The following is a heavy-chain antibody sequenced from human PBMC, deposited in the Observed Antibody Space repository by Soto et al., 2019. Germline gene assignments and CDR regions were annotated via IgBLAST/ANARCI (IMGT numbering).Heavy chain of an antibody. Sequence: QVQLVQSGAEVKKPGSSVKVSCKASGGTFSSYAISWVRQAPGPGLEWMGGIIPIFGTANYAQKFQGRVTITADESTSTAYMELSSLRSEDTAVDYCARYLVYYGSGSPYYYYYGMDGWGQGTTVTVSS. D-gene: IGHD3-10*01. J-gene: IGHJ6*02. V-gene: IGHV1-69*01. CDR2: IIPIFGTA. CDR3: ARYLVYYGSGSPYYYYYGMDG. CDR1: GGTFSSYA.